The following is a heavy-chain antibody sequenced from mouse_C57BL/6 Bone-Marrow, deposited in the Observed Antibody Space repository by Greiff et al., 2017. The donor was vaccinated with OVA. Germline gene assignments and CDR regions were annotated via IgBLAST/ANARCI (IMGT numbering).Heavy chain of an antibody. CDR1: GYSITSGYD. Sequence: VQLKESGPGMVKPSQSLSLTCTVTGYSITSGYDWHWIRHFPGNKLEWMGYISYSGSTNYNPSLKSRISITHDTSKNHFFLKLNSVTTEDTATYYRAGGGGLRGPYAMDYWGQGTSVTVSS. CDR3: AGGGGLRGPYAMDY. CDR2: ISYSGST. V-gene: IGHV3-1*01. J-gene: IGHJ4*01. D-gene: IGHD2-4*01.